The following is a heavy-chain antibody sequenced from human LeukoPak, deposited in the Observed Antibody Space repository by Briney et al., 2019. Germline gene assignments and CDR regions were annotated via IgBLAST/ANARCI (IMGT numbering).Heavy chain of an antibody. CDR1: GYTFTGYY. Sequence: GASVKVSCKASGYTFTGYYMHWVRQAPGQGLEWMGWINPNSGGTNYAQKFQGRVTMTRDTSISTAYMELSRLRSDDTAVYYCARDRSTVTTGWFDPWGQGTLVTVSS. CDR3: ARDRSTVTTGWFDP. V-gene: IGHV1-2*02. CDR2: INPNSGGT. J-gene: IGHJ5*02. D-gene: IGHD4-11*01.